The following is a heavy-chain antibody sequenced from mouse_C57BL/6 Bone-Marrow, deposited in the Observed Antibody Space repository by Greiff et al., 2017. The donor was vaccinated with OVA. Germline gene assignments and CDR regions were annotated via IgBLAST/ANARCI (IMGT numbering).Heavy chain of an antibody. J-gene: IGHJ1*03. D-gene: IGHD2-3*01. CDR2: IYPGGGYT. CDR1: GYTFTNYW. CDR3: ARWDGYYGYFDV. V-gene: IGHV1-63*01. Sequence: QVQLQQSGAELVRPGTSVKMSCKASGYTFTNYWIGWAKQRPGHGLEWIGDIYPGGGYTNYNEKFKGKATLTADKSSSTAYMQVSSLTSEDSAIYYCARWDGYYGYFDVWGTGTTVTVSS.